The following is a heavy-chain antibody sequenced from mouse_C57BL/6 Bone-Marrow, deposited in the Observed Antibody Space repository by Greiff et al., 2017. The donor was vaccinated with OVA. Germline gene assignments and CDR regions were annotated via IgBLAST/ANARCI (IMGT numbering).Heavy chain of an antibody. Sequence: VQLQQSGPELVKPGASVKISCKASGYSFTDYNMNWVKQSNGKSLEWIGVINTNYGTTSYNQKFKGKATLTVDQSSSTAYMQLNSLTSEDSAVYYCAAIYYGKGYLEVWDTGTTVTVSS. V-gene: IGHV1-39*01. CDR3: AAIYYGKGYLEV. CDR1: GYSFTDYN. CDR2: INTNYGTT. J-gene: IGHJ1*03. D-gene: IGHD2-1*01.